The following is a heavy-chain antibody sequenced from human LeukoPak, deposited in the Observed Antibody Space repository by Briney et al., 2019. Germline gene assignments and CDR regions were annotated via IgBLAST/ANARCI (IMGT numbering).Heavy chain of an antibody. CDR2: FSGRGDIT. V-gene: IGHV3-23*01. Sequence: ETLSLTCAVSGGSISSSNWWSWVRQAPGGGLEWVSTFSGRGDITYYADSVRGRFTISRDNSKNTLYLQMHSLRAEDTALYYCAKDHWGTEYFFDYWGQGTLVTVSS. J-gene: IGHJ4*02. CDR3: AKDHWGTEYFFDY. D-gene: IGHD1-1*01. CDR1: GGSISSSN.